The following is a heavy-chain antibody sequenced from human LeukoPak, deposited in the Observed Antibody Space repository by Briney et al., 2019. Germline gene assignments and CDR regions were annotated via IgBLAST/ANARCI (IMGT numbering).Heavy chain of an antibody. CDR1: GYSISSGYY. CDR3: ARAQGDYVWGSYRGGFDY. Sequence: PSETLSLTCTVSGYSISSGYYWGWIRQPPGKGLEWIGSIYHSGSTYYNPSLKSRVTISVDTSKNQFSLKLSSVTAADTAVYYCARAQGDYVWGSYRGGFDYWGQGTLVTVSS. D-gene: IGHD3-16*02. CDR2: IYHSGST. V-gene: IGHV4-38-2*02. J-gene: IGHJ4*02.